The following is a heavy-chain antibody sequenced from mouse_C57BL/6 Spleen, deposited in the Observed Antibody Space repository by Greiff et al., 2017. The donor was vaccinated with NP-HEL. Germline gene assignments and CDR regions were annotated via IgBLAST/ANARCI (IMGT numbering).Heavy chain of an antibody. D-gene: IGHD1-1*01. J-gene: IGHJ3*01. V-gene: IGHV10-1*01. CDR3: VRQDYYYGSSVAWFAY. CDR1: GFSFNTYA. Sequence: EVHLVESGGGLVQPKGSLKLSCAASGFSFNTYAMNWVRQAPGKGLEWVARIRSKSNNYATYYADSVKDRFTISRDDSESMLYLQMNNLKTEDTAMYYCVRQDYYYGSSVAWFAYWGQGTLVTVSA. CDR2: IRSKSNNYAT.